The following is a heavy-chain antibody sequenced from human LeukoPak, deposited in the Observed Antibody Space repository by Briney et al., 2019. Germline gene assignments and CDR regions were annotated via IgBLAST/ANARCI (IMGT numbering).Heavy chain of an antibody. J-gene: IGHJ4*02. CDR3: ARGGLTGYGGFDY. D-gene: IGHD3-9*01. Sequence: ASVKVSCKASGYTFTGYYMHWVRQAPGQGLEWMGWINPNSGGTNYAQKFQGWVTMTRDTSISTAYMELSRLRSDDTAVYYCARGGLTGYGGFDYWGQGTLVTASS. CDR2: INPNSGGT. CDR1: GYTFTGYY. V-gene: IGHV1-2*04.